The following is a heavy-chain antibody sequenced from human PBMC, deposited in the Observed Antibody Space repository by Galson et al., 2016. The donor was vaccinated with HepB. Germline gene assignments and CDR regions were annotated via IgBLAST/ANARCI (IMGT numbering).Heavy chain of an antibody. Sequence: SETLSLTCTVSGGSISSSFWTWFRQHPGEPLEWIGYISYDGRTNYNHSLHSRGTISADTSNNQYSLRLTSMTAADTAVYYCASRPGGASVYYGVFDYWGQGALVTVSS. CDR1: GGSISSSF. D-gene: IGHD2-8*02. J-gene: IGHJ4*02. CDR3: ASRPGGASVYYGVFDY. CDR2: ISYDGRT. V-gene: IGHV4-59*12.